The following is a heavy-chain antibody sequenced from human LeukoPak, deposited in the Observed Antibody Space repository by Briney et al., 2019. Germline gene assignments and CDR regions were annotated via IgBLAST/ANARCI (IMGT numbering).Heavy chain of an antibody. CDR2: IYYSGST. Sequence: SETLSLTCTVSGGSISSYYWSWIRQPPGKGLEWIGYIYYSGSTNYNPSLKSRVTISVDTSKIQFSLKLSSVTAADTAVYYCARGSLGYYYYYMDVWGKGTTVTVSS. D-gene: IGHD3-16*01. CDR1: GGSISSYY. V-gene: IGHV4-59*01. CDR3: ARGSLGYYYYYMDV. J-gene: IGHJ6*03.